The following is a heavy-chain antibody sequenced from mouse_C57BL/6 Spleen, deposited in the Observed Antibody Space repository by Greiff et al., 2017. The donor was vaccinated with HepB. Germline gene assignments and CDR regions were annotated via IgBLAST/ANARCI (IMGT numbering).Heavy chain of an antibody. V-gene: IGHV1-82*01. CDR3: ARAGVHYFDY. Sequence: VQLQQSGPELVKPGASVKISCKASGYAFSSSWMNWVKQRPGKGLEWIGRIYPGDGDTNYNGKFKGKATLTADKSSSTAYMQLSSLTSEDSAVYFCARAGVHYFDYWGQGTTLTVSS. D-gene: IGHD4-1*01. J-gene: IGHJ2*01. CDR1: GYAFSSSW. CDR2: IYPGDGDT.